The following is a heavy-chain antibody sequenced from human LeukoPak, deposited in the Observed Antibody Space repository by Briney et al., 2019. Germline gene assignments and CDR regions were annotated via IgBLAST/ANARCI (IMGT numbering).Heavy chain of an antibody. CDR1: GFTFSDYY. D-gene: IGHD2-2*01. J-gene: IGHJ4*02. CDR2: ISSSSSYT. CDR3: ARGYCSSTSCYFDY. V-gene: IGHV3-11*05. Sequence: GGSLRLSCAASGFTFSDYYMSWVRQAPGKGLEWVSYISSSSSYTNYADSVKGRFTISRDNAKNSLYLQMNSLRAEDTAVYYCARGYCSSTSCYFDYWGQGTLVTVSS.